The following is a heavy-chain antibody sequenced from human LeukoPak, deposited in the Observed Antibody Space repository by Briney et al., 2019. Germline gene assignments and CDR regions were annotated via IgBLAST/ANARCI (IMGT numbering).Heavy chain of an antibody. CDR1: GGSISSYY. CDR3: AGVPWGAMGIEAAGSVDY. J-gene: IGHJ4*02. D-gene: IGHD6-25*01. Sequence: SETLSLTCTVSGGSISSYYWSWIRQPAGKGLEWIGSIYYSGTTYFNPSLKSRVTTSVDTSKNQFSLNLSSVTAADTAVYFRAGVPWGAMGIEAAGSVDYWGQGTLVTVSS. CDR2: IYYSGTT. V-gene: IGHV4-59*05.